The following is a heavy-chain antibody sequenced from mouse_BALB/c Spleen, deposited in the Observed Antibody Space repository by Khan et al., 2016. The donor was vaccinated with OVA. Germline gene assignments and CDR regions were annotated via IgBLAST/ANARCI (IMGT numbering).Heavy chain of an antibody. CDR3: ARRGLRWDFDY. V-gene: IGHV1-7*01. Sequence: VQLQQSGAELAKPGASVKMSCKASGYTFINYWILWVKQRPGQGLEWLGYINPSTGYTEYNQIFKDKAKLTADKSSSTAYMQLSSLTAEDSSVCYCARRGLRWDFDYWGQGTTLTVSS. D-gene: IGHD1-1*01. CDR2: INPSTGYT. CDR1: GYTFINYW. J-gene: IGHJ2*01.